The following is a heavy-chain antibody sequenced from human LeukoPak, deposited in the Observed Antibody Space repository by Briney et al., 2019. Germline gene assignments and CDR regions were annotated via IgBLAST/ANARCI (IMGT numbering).Heavy chain of an antibody. V-gene: IGHV3-7*04. CDR1: GFTFTGYW. J-gene: IGHJ4*02. D-gene: IGHD3-22*01. Sequence: WGSLRLSCAASGFTFTGYWMSWVRQAPGKGVEWVANFKLDGSEKYYVDSVKGRFTISRDNAKNSLSLQMNSLRAEDTAVYYCARNGDYDGRGFYYVFDSWGRGTLVTVSS. CDR3: ARNGDYDGRGFYYVFDS. CDR2: FKLDGSEK.